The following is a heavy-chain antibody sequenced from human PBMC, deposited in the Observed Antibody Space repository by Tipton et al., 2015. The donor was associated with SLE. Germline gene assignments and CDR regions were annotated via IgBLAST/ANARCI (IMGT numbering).Heavy chain of an antibody. J-gene: IGHJ4*02. V-gene: IGHV4-61*01. CDR2: IYYSGNT. CDR3: ARHRRVGPSFAHYFDF. D-gene: IGHD1-26*01. Sequence: TLSLTCTVSGGSISSGSYYWSWIRQPPGKGLEWIGYIYYSGNTKYNPSLKSRVTISVDTSKKQFSLKLSSVTAADSAVYYCARHRRVGPSFAHYFDFWGQGSLVAVSS. CDR1: GGSISSGSYY.